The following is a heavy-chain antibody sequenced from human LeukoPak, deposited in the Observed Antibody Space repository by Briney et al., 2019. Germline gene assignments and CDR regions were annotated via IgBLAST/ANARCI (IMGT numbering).Heavy chain of an antibody. CDR3: ARDATTAVGVVYMDV. D-gene: IGHD6-13*01. V-gene: IGHV3-7*01. CDR1: GFTFSNFW. Sequence: GGSLRLSCAASGFTFSNFWMSWVRQAPGKGLEWVANIKQDGGEKYYVDSVKGRFTISRDNAKNSVYLQMNNLRAEDTAVYFCARDATTAVGVVYMDVWGRGTTVTISS. CDR2: IKQDGGEK. J-gene: IGHJ6*03.